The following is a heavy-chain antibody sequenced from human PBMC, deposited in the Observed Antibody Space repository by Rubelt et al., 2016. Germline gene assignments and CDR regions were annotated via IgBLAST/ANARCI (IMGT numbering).Heavy chain of an antibody. J-gene: IGHJ5*02. CDR3: AGNYDFWSGYEGWFDP. CDR2: GRGGST. Sequence: GRGGSTYYADSVKGRFTISRDNSKNTLYLQMNSLRAEDTAVYYCAGNYDFWSGYEGWFDPWGQGTLVTVSS. D-gene: IGHD3-3*01. V-gene: IGHV3-23*01.